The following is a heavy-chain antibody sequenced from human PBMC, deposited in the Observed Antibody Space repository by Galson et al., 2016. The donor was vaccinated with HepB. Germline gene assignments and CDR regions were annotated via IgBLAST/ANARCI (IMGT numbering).Heavy chain of an antibody. CDR2: ISGSGVSI. V-gene: IGHV3-23*01. Sequence: SLRLSCAASGFSFSSYGMTWVRQAPGKGLEWVSAISGSGVSIYYADTVKGRFTISRDNSNNTLYLQMNGLRAEDTAVYYCAKERLVRRIFDHWGQGTLLTVSS. CDR1: GFSFSSYG. D-gene: IGHD1-1*01. J-gene: IGHJ4*02. CDR3: AKERLVRRIFDH.